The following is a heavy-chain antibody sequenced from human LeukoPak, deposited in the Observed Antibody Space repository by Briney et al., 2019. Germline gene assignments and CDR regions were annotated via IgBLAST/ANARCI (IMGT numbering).Heavy chain of an antibody. Sequence: ASVKVSCKASGYTFTSYDINWVRQATGQGLEWMGWMNPNSGDTGYAQKFQGRVTMTRNTSISTAYMELSSLRSEDTAVYYCATFFTDRDGYNAAYFDYWGQGTLVTVSS. CDR2: MNPNSGDT. J-gene: IGHJ4*02. CDR3: ATFFTDRDGYNAAYFDY. V-gene: IGHV1-8*01. D-gene: IGHD5-24*01. CDR1: GYTFTSYD.